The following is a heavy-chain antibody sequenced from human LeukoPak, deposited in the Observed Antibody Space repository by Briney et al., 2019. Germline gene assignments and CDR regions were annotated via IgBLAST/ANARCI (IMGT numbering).Heavy chain of an antibody. J-gene: IGHJ4*02. Sequence: GGSLRLSCATSGFTFDDYAMNWVRQAPGKGLEWVSSISSSSSYIYYADSVKGRFTISRDNAKNSLYLQMNSLRAEDTAVYYCARGADWAFDYWGQGTLVTVSS. CDR2: ISSSSSYI. CDR3: ARGADWAFDY. D-gene: IGHD3-9*01. V-gene: IGHV3-21*01. CDR1: GFTFDDYA.